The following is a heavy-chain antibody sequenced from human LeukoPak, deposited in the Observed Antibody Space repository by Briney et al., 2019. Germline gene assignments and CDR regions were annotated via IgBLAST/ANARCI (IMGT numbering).Heavy chain of an antibody. D-gene: IGHD3-10*01. J-gene: IGHJ4*02. V-gene: IGHV3-11*01. CDR1: GFSFSDYY. Sequence: TGGSLRLSCAASGFSFSDYYMSWIRQAPGKGLEWVSYMSNSGSTIYYADSVKGRFTISRDNTKNSLYLQMNSLRAEDTAVYYCAKGVGVRGVLATDYWGQGTLVTVSS. CDR3: AKGVGVRGVLATDY. CDR2: MSNSGSTI.